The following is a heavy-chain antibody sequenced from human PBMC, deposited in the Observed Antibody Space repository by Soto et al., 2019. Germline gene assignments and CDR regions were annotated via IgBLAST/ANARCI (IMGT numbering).Heavy chain of an antibody. D-gene: IGHD6-19*01. J-gene: IGHJ5*02. CDR2: IWYDGSKR. CDR3: AKSIAVAPGWIDP. Sequence: PGGSLRLSCVASGVTFSIYGIHWVRQAPGKGLEWVAGIWYDGSKRYYLDSVKGRFTISRDNSKNTVNLQMNSLRAEDTAVYYCAKSIAVAPGWIDPWGQGTLVTVSS. V-gene: IGHV3-33*06. CDR1: GVTFSIYG.